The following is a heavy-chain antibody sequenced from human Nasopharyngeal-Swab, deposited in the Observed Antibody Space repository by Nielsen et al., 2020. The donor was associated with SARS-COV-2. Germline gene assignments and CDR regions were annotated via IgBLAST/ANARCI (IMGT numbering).Heavy chain of an antibody. J-gene: IGHJ4*02. CDR1: GGFINSYY. V-gene: IGHV4-59*01. CDR3: ARDTRRGGVDY. CDR2: IYYSGST. D-gene: IGHD2-15*01. Sequence: SETLSLTCTVSGGFINSYYWSWIRQPPRRGLEWIGYIYYSGSTNYNPSLKSRVTISLDTSKNQFSQKLSSVTAADSAVYYCARDTRRGGVDYWGQGTLVTVSS.